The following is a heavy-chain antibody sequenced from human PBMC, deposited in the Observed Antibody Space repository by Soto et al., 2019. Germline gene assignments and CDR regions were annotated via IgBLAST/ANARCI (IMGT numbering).Heavy chain of an antibody. J-gene: IGHJ6*02. CDR2: IDTLGDT. Sequence: PGGSLRLSCAASGFTFSAFDMHWVRHVTGQGLEWVSAIDTLGDTYYRDSVKGRFTISRDNAMNSFYLQMDSLRAEDTALYYCAREKDGAYCAGGCPGGMDVWGQGTTVTVSS. D-gene: IGHD2-21*02. CDR3: AREKDGAYCAGGCPGGMDV. CDR1: GFTFSAFD. V-gene: IGHV3-13*01.